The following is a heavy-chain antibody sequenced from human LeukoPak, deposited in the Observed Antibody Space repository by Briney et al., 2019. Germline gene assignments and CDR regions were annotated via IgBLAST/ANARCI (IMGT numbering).Heavy chain of an antibody. D-gene: IGHD2-21*01. CDR1: GFTFSSYA. CDR2: ISGSGGST. Sequence: GVSLRLSCAASGFTFSSYAMSWVRQAPGKGVEWVSAISGSGGSTYYADSVKGRFTISRDHSKTTLFLQMNGLNAEDAAVYYCAKMVIGEETHDDYWGQGTLVTVSS. CDR3: AKMVIGEETHDDY. V-gene: IGHV3-23*01. J-gene: IGHJ4*02.